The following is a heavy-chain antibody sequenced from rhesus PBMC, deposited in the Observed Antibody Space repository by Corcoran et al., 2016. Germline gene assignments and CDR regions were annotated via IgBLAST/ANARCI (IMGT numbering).Heavy chain of an antibody. CDR3: GRDDYGSSRGFDY. D-gene: IGHD4-29*01. Sequence: QVPLQESGPGLVEPSETLSLTCAVSGGSISSNYWSWLRQPPGKGLEWIGYIYGSSGSPYYNPALKSRVTISTDTSKNQFARKRSSVTAVDTAGYYGGRDDYGSSRGFDYWGQGVLVTVSS. J-gene: IGHJ4*01. V-gene: IGHV4-160*01. CDR2: IYGSSGSP. CDR1: GGSISSNY.